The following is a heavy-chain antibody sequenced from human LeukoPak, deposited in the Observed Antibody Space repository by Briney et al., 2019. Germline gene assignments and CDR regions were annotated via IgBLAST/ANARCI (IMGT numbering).Heavy chain of an antibody. Sequence: GGSLRLSCAASGFTFSSYAMSWVRQAPGKGLEWVSAISGSGGSTYYADSVKGRFTISRDNSKNTLYLQMNSPRAEDTAVYYCAKDLIAVAGLYYFDYWGQGTLVTVSS. CDR3: AKDLIAVAGLYYFDY. CDR2: ISGSGGST. V-gene: IGHV3-23*01. CDR1: GFTFSSYA. D-gene: IGHD6-19*01. J-gene: IGHJ4*02.